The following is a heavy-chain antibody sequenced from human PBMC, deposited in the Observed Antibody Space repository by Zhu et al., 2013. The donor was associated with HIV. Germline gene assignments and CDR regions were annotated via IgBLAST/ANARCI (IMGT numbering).Heavy chain of an antibody. J-gene: IGHJ5*01. CDR1: GGSFSNYG. Sequence: QVQLLQSGTEVKKPGSSVKVSFGSSVKVSCKASGGSFSNYGVSWVRQAPGQGLQWMGGIIPVFGTVNYAQTFQDRVTITADELRNTAYMELTGLHSDDTAVYYCARDGEEYNMDNWFDFWGQGTPVTVSS. D-gene: IGHD1-1*01. V-gene: IGHV1-69*01. CDR3: ARDGEEYNMDNWFDF. CDR2: IIPVFGTV.